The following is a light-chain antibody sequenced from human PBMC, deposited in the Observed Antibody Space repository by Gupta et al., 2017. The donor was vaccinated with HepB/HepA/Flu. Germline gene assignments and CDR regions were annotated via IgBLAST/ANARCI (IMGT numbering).Light chain of an antibody. CDR1: QTLLHINGNTY. V-gene: IGKV2-30*02. CDR2: RVS. Sequence: DVVMTQSPLSLPVTLGQPASISCRSSQTLLHINGNTYLNWFQQRPGQSPRHLIYRVSNRDSGVPDRFSGSGSGTDFTLKISRVEAEDVGVYYCMQGTHWPYTFGQGTKLEIK. J-gene: IGKJ2*01. CDR3: MQGTHWPYT.